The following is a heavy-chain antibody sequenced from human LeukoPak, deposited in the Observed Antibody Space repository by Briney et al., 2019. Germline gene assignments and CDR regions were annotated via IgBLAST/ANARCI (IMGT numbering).Heavy chain of an antibody. J-gene: IGHJ4*02. CDR3: ARDLYCGGDCLFADY. V-gene: IGHV3-11*01. CDR1: GFTFSDYH. CDR2: ISTSGSTI. Sequence: GGSLRLSCAASGFTFSDYHMSWIRQAPGRGLEWVSYISTSGSTIYYADSVKGRFTISRDNAKNSLYLQMNSLGAQDTAVYYCARDLYCGGDCLFADYWGQGTLVTVSS. D-gene: IGHD2-21*02.